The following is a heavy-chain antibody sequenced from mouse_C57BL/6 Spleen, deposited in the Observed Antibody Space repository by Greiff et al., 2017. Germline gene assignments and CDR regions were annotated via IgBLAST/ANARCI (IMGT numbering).Heavy chain of an antibody. CDR1: GYTFTNYW. V-gene: IGHV1-63*01. D-gene: IGHD3-3*01. Sequence: VKLVESGAELVRPGTSVKMSCKASGYTFTNYWIGWAKQRPGHGLEWIGDIYPGGGYTNYNEKFKGKATLTADKSSSTAYLQFSSLTSEDSAFYYCARGGGESGADCYFDVWGTGTTVTVSS. CDR2: IYPGGGYT. J-gene: IGHJ1*03. CDR3: ARGGGESGADCYFDV.